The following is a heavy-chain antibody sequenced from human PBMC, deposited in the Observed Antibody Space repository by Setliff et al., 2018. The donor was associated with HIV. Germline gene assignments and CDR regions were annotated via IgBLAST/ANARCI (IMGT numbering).Heavy chain of an antibody. CDR1: GYTFTSFD. CDR2: RKPNSGNS. CDR3: TRIRAMVRGVTSYDAFDI. J-gene: IGHJ3*02. Sequence: ASEKVSCKASGYTFTSFDINWVPQATGQGLEWMGWRKPNSGNSGFAQKCQGRVTMTRNSSISTAYMELISLRFDDTAVYYCTRIRAMVRGVTSYDAFDIWGQGTKVTVSS. D-gene: IGHD3-10*01. V-gene: IGHV1-8*01.